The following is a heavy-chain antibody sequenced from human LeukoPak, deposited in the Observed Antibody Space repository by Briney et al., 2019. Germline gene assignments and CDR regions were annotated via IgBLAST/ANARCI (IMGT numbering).Heavy chain of an antibody. Sequence: IKSKTDGGTTDYAAPVKGRFTISRDDSKNTLYLQMNSLKTEDTAVYYCTTLRFLEWLPEDYWGQGTLVTVSS. J-gene: IGHJ4*02. CDR2: IKSKTDGGTT. D-gene: IGHD3-3*01. CDR3: TTLRFLEWLPEDY. V-gene: IGHV3-15*01.